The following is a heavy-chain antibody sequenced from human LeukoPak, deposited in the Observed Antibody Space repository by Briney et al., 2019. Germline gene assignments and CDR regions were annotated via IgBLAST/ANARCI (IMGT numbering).Heavy chain of an antibody. Sequence: GSLRLSCAASGFTFSSYSMNWVRQAPGKGPEWVSSISSSSSYIYYADSLKGRFTISRDNAKRSLFLQMNSLRAEDTAVYFCARALGSSAYYYLKVDAFDIWGQGTMVTVSS. J-gene: IGHJ3*02. V-gene: IGHV3-21*01. CDR1: GFTFSSYS. CDR2: ISSSSSYI. CDR3: ARALGSSAYYYLKVDAFDI. D-gene: IGHD3-22*01.